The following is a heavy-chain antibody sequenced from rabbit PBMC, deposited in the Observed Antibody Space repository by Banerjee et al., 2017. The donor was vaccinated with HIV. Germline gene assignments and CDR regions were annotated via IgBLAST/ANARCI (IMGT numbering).Heavy chain of an antibody. D-gene: IGHD6-1*01. Sequence: QSLEESGGGLVQPEGSLTLTCTASGFSLSSNDMSWFRQAAGKGLEWIGCIDSTSGNIWYASWVNGRFTISRSTSLNTVDLKMTSLTAADTATYFCARGGDGYAWDLWGPGTLVT. V-gene: IGHV1S43*01. CDR1: GFSLSSND. CDR3: ARGGDGYAWDL. CDR2: IDSTSGNI. J-gene: IGHJ4*01.